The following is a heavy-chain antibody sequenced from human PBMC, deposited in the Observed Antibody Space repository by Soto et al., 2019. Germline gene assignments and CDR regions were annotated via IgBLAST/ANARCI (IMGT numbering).Heavy chain of an antibody. V-gene: IGHV5-51*01. CDR2: IYPDGSDT. CDR3: ACPNTVATNAFYI. CDR1: GYSFTTYW. Sequence: PGESLKISCKGFGYSFTTYWIGWVRQMPGKGLEWMGIIYPDGSDTRYSPSFQGQVTISADKSISTAYLQWSSLKASDTAMYFCACPNTVATNAFYIWGQGTMVTVSS. J-gene: IGHJ3*02. D-gene: IGHD5-12*01.